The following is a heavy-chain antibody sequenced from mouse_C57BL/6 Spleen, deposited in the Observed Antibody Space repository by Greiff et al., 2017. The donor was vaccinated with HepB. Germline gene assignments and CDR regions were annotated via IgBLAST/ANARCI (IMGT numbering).Heavy chain of an antibody. D-gene: IGHD1-1*01. CDR1: GFTFSSYA. J-gene: IGHJ3*01. V-gene: IGHV5-4*01. CDR2: ISDGGSYT. Sequence: EVKVEESGGGLVKPGGSLKLSCAASGFTFSSYAMSWVRQTPEKRLEWVATISDGGSYTYYPDNVKGRFTISRDNAKNNLYLQMSHLKSEDTAMYYCARDRGYGSSYPAWFAYWGQGTLVTVSA. CDR3: ARDRGYGSSYPAWFAY.